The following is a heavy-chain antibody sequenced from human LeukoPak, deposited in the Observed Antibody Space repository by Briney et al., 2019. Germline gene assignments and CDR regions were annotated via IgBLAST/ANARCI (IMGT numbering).Heavy chain of an antibody. Sequence: GASVKVSCKASGYTFTGYYMHWVRQAPGQGLEWMGWINPNSGGTNYAQKFQGRVTMTRDTSISTAYMELSRLRSDDTAVYYCARDGCYDSSSSAGFQHWGQGTLVTVSS. J-gene: IGHJ1*01. V-gene: IGHV1-2*02. CDR2: INPNSGGT. CDR3: ARDGCYDSSSSAGFQH. CDR1: GYTFTGYY. D-gene: IGHD3-22*01.